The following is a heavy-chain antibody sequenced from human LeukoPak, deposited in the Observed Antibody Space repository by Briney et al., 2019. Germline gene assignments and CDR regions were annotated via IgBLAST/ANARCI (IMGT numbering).Heavy chain of an antibody. CDR2: IYHSGST. V-gene: IGHV4-30-2*01. Sequence: SETLSLTCAVSGGSISSGGYSWSWIRQPPGKGLEWIGYIYHSGSTYYNPSLKGRVTISVDRSKNQFSLKLSSVTAADTAVYYCARDLASRFDPWGQGTLVTVSS. CDR3: ARDLASRFDP. D-gene: IGHD6-6*01. J-gene: IGHJ5*02. CDR1: GGSISSGGYS.